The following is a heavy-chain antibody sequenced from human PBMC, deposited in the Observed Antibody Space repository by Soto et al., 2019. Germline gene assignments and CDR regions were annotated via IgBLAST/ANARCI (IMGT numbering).Heavy chain of an antibody. CDR1: GFTLNNYA. D-gene: IGHD7-27*01. Sequence: EVQLLQSGGGLAQPGGSLRLSCAASGFTLNNYAVAWVRQAPGKGLEWVSTMIGGRDGTAYSDSVRGRFTVSRDNSKNSLYLQMNNLGAEDPAMYYCAKGKSTGDLDWFDPWGQGSLVTVSS. CDR2: MIGGRDGT. CDR3: AKGKSTGDLDWFDP. J-gene: IGHJ5*02. V-gene: IGHV3-23*01.